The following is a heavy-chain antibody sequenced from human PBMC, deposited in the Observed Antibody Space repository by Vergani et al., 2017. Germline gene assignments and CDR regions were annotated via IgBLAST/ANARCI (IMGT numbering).Heavy chain of an antibody. CDR2: INPSGGHT. Sequence: QVQVVQSGAEVKKSGASVKVSCKTSGYTFSNYYMHWVRQAPGQGLEWMGIINPSGGHTNYAQKFQGRVTMTRDTSTSTVYMELSSLRSEDTAVYYCARAGQQLETINWFDPWGQGTLVTVSS. J-gene: IGHJ5*02. CDR3: ARAGQQLETINWFDP. CDR1: GYTFSNYY. V-gene: IGHV1-46*01. D-gene: IGHD6-13*01.